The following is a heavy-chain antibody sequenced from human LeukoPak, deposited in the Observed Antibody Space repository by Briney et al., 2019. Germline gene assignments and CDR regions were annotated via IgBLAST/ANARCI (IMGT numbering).Heavy chain of an antibody. CDR2: IYSGGST. D-gene: IGHD3-16*01. CDR1: GFTVSSNY. J-gene: IGHJ3*02. V-gene: IGHV3-53*01. CDR3: ATWGRALGGAFDI. Sequence: GGSLRLSCAASGFTVSSNYMSWVRQAPGKGLEWVSVIYSGGSTFYADSVKGRFTISRDNSKNTLYLQMNSLRAGDTAVYYCATWGRALGGAFDIWGQGTMVTVSS.